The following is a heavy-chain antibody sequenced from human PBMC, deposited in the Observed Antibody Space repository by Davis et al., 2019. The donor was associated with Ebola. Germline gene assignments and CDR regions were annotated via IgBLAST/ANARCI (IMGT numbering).Heavy chain of an antibody. CDR1: GGSISTDY. CDR2: IYRSGNI. J-gene: IGHJ2*01. Sequence: PSETLSLTCTVSGGSISTDYWSWIRQPPGKGLEWIGFIYRSGNINYNPSLKSRVTISVNTSKDQFSLKLNSVTVADTAVYYCARGRGSLSSNFDRWGRGTLVTVSS. D-gene: IGHD6-6*01. CDR3: ARGRGSLSSNFDR. V-gene: IGHV4-59*01.